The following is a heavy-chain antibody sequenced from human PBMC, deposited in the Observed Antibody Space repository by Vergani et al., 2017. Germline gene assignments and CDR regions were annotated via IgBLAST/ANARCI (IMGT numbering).Heavy chain of an antibody. CDR2: IYSTGST. V-gene: IGHV4-31*03. CDR3: ARMGGYXEGDAFRIGYFDS. J-gene: IGHJ4*02. CDR1: GDSISSGVYY. D-gene: IGHD2-2*01. Sequence: QVQLQESGPGLVKPSQTLSLTCSVSGDSISSGVYYWNWIRQHPGKGLEWIGYIYSTGSTYHNPSLRRRINMSVDTSKNQFSLKLNSVTAADTAMYYCARMGGYXEGDAFRIGYFDSWGPGILVTVSS.